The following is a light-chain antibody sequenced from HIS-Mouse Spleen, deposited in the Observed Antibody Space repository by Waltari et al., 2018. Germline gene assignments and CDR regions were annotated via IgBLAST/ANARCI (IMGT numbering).Light chain of an antibody. Sequence: AIQLTQSPSSLSASVGDRVTIPCRASQGISSALAWYQQKPGTGPKLLLYDASSLERGVPSRFSGSGSGTDFTLTISSLQPEDFATYYCQQFNSYPWTFGQGTKVEIK. V-gene: IGKV1-13*02. J-gene: IGKJ1*01. CDR1: QGISSA. CDR3: QQFNSYPWT. CDR2: DAS.